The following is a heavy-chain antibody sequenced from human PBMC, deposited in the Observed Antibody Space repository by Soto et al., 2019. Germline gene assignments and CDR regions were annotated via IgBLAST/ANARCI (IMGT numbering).Heavy chain of an antibody. V-gene: IGHV4-39*01. J-gene: IGHJ4*02. D-gene: IGHD3-10*01. CDR3: ATLPMVRGVIDWDFDY. CDR2: IYYSGST. Sequence: PSETLSLTCTVSGGSISSSSYYWGWIRQPPGKGLEGIGSIYYSGSTYYNPSLKSRVTISVDTSKSQFSLKLSSVTAADTAVYYCATLPMVRGVIDWDFDYWGQGTLVTVSS. CDR1: GGSISSSSYY.